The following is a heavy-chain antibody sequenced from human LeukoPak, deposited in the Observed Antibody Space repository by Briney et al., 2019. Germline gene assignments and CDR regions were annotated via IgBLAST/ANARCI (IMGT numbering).Heavy chain of an antibody. V-gene: IGHV3-30*18. Sequence: PGGSLRLSCAASGFTFSSYGMHWVRQAPGKGLEWGAVISYDGSNKYYADSVKGRFTISRNNSKNTLYLQMNSLRAEATAVYYCAKSATDKGWSRTSCEEYWGQPTLVT. J-gene: IGHJ4*02. CDR3: AKSATDKGWSRTSCEEY. CDR2: ISYDGSNK. D-gene: IGHD2-2*01. CDR1: GFTFSSYG.